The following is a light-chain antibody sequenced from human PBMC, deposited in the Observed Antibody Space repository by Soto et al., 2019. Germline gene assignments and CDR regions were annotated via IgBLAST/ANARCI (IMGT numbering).Light chain of an antibody. V-gene: IGKV3-20*01. Sequence: EIVLTQSPGTLSLSPGERATLSCRASQSVSSSYLAWYQQKPGQAPRHLIYGASSRATGIPDRFSGSGSGTDFTLTISRLEPEDFAVYYCQQYGSAPWTFGQGTKGEIK. CDR3: QQYGSAPWT. CDR2: GAS. CDR1: QSVSSSY. J-gene: IGKJ1*01.